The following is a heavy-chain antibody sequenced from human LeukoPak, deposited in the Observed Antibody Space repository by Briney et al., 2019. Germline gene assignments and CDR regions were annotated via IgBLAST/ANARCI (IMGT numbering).Heavy chain of an antibody. CDR2: INAGNGNT. CDR3: ARGPGSSGWYLDWFDP. J-gene: IGHJ5*02. CDR1: GYTFTSYA. Sequence: ASVKVPCKASGYTFTSYAMHWVRQAPGQRLEWMGWINAGNGNTKYSQKFQGRVTITRDTSASTAYMELSSLRSGDTAVYYCARGPGSSGWYLDWFDPWGQGTLVTVSS. V-gene: IGHV1-3*01. D-gene: IGHD6-19*01.